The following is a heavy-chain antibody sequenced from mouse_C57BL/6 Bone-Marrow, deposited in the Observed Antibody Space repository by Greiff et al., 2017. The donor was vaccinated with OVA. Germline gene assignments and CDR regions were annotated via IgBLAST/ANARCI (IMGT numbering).Heavy chain of an antibody. J-gene: IGHJ2*01. D-gene: IGHD1-1*01. V-gene: IGHV1-26*01. Sequence: EVQLQQSGPELVKPGASVKISCKASGYTFTDYYMNWVKQSHGKSLEWIGDINPNNGGTSYNQKFKGKATLTVDKSSSTAYMELRSLTSEDSAVYYCARSRITTGGCDYWGQGTTLTVSS. CDR3: ARSRITTGGCDY. CDR2: INPNNGGT. CDR1: GYTFTDYY.